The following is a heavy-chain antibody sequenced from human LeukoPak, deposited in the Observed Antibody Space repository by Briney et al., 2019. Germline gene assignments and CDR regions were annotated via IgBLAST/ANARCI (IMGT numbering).Heavy chain of an antibody. Sequence: PGGSLRLSCAASGFTVSSNYMSWVRQAPGKGLEWVSFIYSGGSTYYADSVKGRFTISRDNSKNTLYLQMNSLRAEDTAVYYCARPYYYDSGGNYWGQGTLVTVSS. V-gene: IGHV3-53*01. J-gene: IGHJ4*02. CDR2: IYSGGST. CDR3: ARPYYYDSGGNY. D-gene: IGHD3-22*01. CDR1: GFTVSSNY.